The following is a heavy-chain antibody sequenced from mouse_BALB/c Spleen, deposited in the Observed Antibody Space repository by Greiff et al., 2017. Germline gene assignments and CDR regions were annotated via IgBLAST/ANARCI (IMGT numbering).Heavy chain of an antibody. J-gene: IGHJ4*01. CDR3: TRGGYDGFLYYAMDY. Sequence: EVQLVESGTVLARPGASVKMSCKASGYTFTSYWMHWVKQRPGQGLEWIGAIYPGNSDTSYNQKFKGKAKLTAVTSTSTAYMELSSLTNEDSAVYYCTRGGYDGFLYYAMDYWGQGTSVTVSS. CDR2: IYPGNSDT. D-gene: IGHD2-2*01. CDR1: GYTFTSYW. V-gene: IGHV1-5*01.